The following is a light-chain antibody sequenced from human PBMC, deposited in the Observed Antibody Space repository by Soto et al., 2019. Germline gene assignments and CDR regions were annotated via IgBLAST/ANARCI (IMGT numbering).Light chain of an antibody. V-gene: IGLV2-14*01. CDR1: SSDVGAYNY. CDR2: DVS. J-gene: IGLJ2*01. CDR3: SSYTSSSTLV. Sequence: QSALTQPASVSGSPGQSITLSCTGTSSDVGAYNYVSWYQQHPGKAPKLMIYDVSNRHSGVSNRFSGSQSGNTASLTISGLQAEDDADYYCSSYTSSSTLVFGGGTKLTVL.